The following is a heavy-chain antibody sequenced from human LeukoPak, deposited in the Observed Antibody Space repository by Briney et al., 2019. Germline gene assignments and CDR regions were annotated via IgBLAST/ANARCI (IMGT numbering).Heavy chain of an antibody. V-gene: IGHV4-31*03. CDR3: AIGTAMANSPRGTPSGYGMDV. Sequence: PSETLSLTCTVSGDSVSSNGYYWTWIRQHPGKGLEWIGYIYHSGSTCYNPSLKSRVTISVDTSKNQFSLKLSSVTAADTAVYFCAIGTAMANSPRGTPSGYGMDVWGQGTTVTVSS. J-gene: IGHJ6*02. CDR1: GDSVSSNGYY. CDR2: IYHSGST. D-gene: IGHD5-18*01.